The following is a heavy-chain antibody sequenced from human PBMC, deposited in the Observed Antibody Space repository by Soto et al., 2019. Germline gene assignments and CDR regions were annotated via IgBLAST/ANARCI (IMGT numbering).Heavy chain of an antibody. CDR3: ARGVGQFDP. CDR2: INAANGNV. D-gene: IGHD3-10*01. CDR1: GYTFSSYA. Sequence: QVQLVQSGAEVKKPGASVKVSCKASGYTFSSYALHWVRQAPGQRLEWMGWINAANGNVKYSQKFQGRVTITRDTSRSTAYMELSRLRTEDTAVYYCARGVGQFDPWGQGTLVTVSS. V-gene: IGHV1-3*01. J-gene: IGHJ5*02.